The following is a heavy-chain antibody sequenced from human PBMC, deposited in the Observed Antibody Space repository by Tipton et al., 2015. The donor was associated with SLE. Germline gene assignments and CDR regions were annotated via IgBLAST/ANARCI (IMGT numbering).Heavy chain of an antibody. J-gene: IGHJ4*02. Sequence: SLRLSCATSGFTFRAYWMYWVRQVPGKGLVWIALINADGSKTTYADSVKGRFTISRDNSKNTLYLQMNSLRAEDTAVYYCARDLYDFWSGYFYFDYWGQGTLVTVSS. CDR2: INADGSKT. D-gene: IGHD3-3*01. CDR1: GFTFRAYW. CDR3: ARDLYDFWSGYFYFDY. V-gene: IGHV3-74*01.